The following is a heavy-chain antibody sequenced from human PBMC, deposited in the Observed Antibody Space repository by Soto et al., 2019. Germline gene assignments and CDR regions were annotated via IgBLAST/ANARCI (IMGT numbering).Heavy chain of an antibody. D-gene: IGHD1-26*01. CDR2: IYPGDSDT. CDR3: TRSGRNGYYGMDV. CDR1: GDSFTTWW. Sequence: GEALKISGTGSGDSFTTWWIGWVRQMPGKGLEWMGVIYPGDSDTRYSPSFQGRVIISADKSINTAHLQWSSLKASDTAMYFCTRSGRNGYYGMDVWGQGTTVTVSS. J-gene: IGHJ6*02. V-gene: IGHV5-51*01.